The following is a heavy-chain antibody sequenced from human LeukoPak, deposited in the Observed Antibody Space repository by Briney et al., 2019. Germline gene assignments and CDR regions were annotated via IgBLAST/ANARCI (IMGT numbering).Heavy chain of an antibody. V-gene: IGHV4-59*01. CDR2: IYYSGST. CDR1: GGSISSYY. CDR3: ARHGIPETDYFDY. J-gene: IGHJ4*02. Sequence: SETLSLTCTVSGGSISSYYWSWIRQPPGKGLEWIGYIYYSGSTNYNPSLKSRVTISVDTSKNQFSLKLSSVTAADTAVYYCARHGIPETDYFDYWGQGTLVTVSS. D-gene: IGHD5-18*01.